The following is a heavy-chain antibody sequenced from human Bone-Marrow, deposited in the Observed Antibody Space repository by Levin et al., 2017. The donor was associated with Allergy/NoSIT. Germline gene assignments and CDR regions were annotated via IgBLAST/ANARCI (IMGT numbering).Heavy chain of an antibody. J-gene: IGHJ4*02. V-gene: IGHV3-30*18. CDR1: GFTFSTFG. D-gene: IGHD2-2*01. Sequence: PGGSLRLSCAASGFTFSTFGMHWVRQAPGKGLEWVAVISYDGNIKSYADSVKGRFTISRDNAKNTLFLQMHSLRPEDTAVYYCAKHALRYCSSTSCQRTDYWGQGALVTVSS. CDR3: AKHALRYCSSTSCQRTDY. CDR2: ISYDGNIK.